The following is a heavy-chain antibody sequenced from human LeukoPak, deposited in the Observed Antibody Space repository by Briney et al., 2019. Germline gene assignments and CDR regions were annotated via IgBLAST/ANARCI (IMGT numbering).Heavy chain of an antibody. CDR3: ARGEHSVDS. CDR2: IYSSGYT. CDR1: GGAIRSHY. V-gene: IGHV4-4*07. Sequence: SETLSRTCTVSGGAIRSHYWNWIRQPAGKGLEWIGRIYSSGYTNDNPFLKSRITMSVDMSKNQFSLRLNSVTAADTAVYYCARGEHSVDSWGQGMLVTVSS. D-gene: IGHD1/OR15-1a*01. J-gene: IGHJ4*02.